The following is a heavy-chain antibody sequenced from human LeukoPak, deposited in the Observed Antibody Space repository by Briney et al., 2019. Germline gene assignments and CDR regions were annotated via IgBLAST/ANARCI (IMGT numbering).Heavy chain of an antibody. Sequence: GGSLRLSCGASGFTFSDYSMNWVRQAPGKGLAWVASITSAGGYTYYADSVKGRFTISRDNAQHSLFLQMNSLRAEDTAVYFCATSGGFVLPNAITGNWYMDVWGRGTSVTVSS. J-gene: IGHJ6*03. V-gene: IGHV3-21*01. CDR1: GFTFSDYS. CDR3: ATSGGFVLPNAITGNWYMDV. CDR2: ITSAGGYT. D-gene: IGHD2-2*01.